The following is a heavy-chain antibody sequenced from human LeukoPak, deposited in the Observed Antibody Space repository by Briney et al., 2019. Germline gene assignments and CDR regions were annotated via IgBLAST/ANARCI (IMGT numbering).Heavy chain of an antibody. D-gene: IGHD1-26*01. CDR1: GFTFSSYE. Sequence: GGSLRLSCAASGFTFSSYEMNWVRQAPGKGLEWVSYISSSGSTIYYADSVKGRFTISRDNAKNSLYLQMNSLRAEDTAVYYCARISGRGLDYWGQGTLVTVSS. J-gene: IGHJ4*02. CDR3: ARISGRGLDY. CDR2: ISSSGSTI. V-gene: IGHV3-48*03.